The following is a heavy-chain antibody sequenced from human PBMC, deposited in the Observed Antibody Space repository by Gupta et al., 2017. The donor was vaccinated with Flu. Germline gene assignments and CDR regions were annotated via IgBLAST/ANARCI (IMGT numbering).Heavy chain of an antibody. J-gene: IGHJ4*02. CDR1: GFTLMSYT. CDR2: ISGTSRTI. V-gene: IGHV3-48*01. CDR3: TRPIYDSSGYSFEF. Sequence: EVKLVESGGGLVQPGGSLRLPCAVSGFTLMSYTMNWVRQAPGKGLEWISYISGTSRTIYYADSVKGRFTISRDNAENSLYLQMNSLRAEDTAVYYCTRPIYDSSGYSFEFWGQGTLVTVSS. D-gene: IGHD3-22*01.